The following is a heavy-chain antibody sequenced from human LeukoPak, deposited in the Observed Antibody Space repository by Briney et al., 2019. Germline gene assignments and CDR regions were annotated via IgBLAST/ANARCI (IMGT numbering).Heavy chain of an antibody. CDR3: AELGITMIGGV. CDR2: ISSSGSTI. D-gene: IGHD3-10*01. J-gene: IGHJ6*04. Sequence: PGGSLRLSCAASGFTFSSYEMNWVRQAPGKGLEWVSYISSSGSTIYYAHSVKGRFTISRDNAKNSLYLQMNSLRPQDTAVYYCAELGITMIGGVWGKGTTVTISS. CDR1: GFTFSSYE. V-gene: IGHV3-48*03.